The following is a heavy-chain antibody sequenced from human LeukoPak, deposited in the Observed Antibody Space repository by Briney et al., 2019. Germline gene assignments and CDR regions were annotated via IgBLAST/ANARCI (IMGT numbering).Heavy chain of an antibody. D-gene: IGHD1-26*01. CDR1: GFTFSSYA. Sequence: GGSLRLSCAASGFTFSSYAMSWVRQAPGKGLEWVSAISGSGGSTYYADSVKGRFTISRDNSKNTLYLQMNSLRAEETAVYSCATRRTPIVGGAFDYWGQGTLVTVSS. CDR3: ATRRTPIVGGAFDY. J-gene: IGHJ4*02. V-gene: IGHV3-23*01. CDR2: ISGSGGST.